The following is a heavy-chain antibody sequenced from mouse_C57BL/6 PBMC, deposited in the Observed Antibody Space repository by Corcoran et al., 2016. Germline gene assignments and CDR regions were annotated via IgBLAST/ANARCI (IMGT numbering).Heavy chain of an antibody. D-gene: IGHD1-1*01. J-gene: IGHJ2*01. Sequence: QVQLQQPGAERVKPGASVKMSCKASGYTFTSYWITWVKQRPGQGLEWIGDIYPGSGSTNYNEKFKSKATLTVDTSYSTAYMQLSSLTSEDSAVYSCARIYYYGSSYYFYSWGQGTTLTVSS. CDR1: GYTFTSYW. CDR3: ARIYYYGSSYYFYS. V-gene: IGHV1-55*01. CDR2: IYPGSGST.